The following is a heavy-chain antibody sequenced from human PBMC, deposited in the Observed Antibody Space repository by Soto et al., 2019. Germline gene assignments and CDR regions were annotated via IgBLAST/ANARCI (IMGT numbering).Heavy chain of an antibody. J-gene: IGHJ3*02. CDR2: INAGNGNT. D-gene: IGHD4-17*01. V-gene: IGHV1-3*01. CDR1: GYTFTSYA. CDR3: ARPGYGDYVRGDAFDI. Sequence: ASVKVSCKASGYTFTSYAMHWVRQAPGQRLEWMGWINAGNGNTKYSQKIQGRVTITRDTSASTAYMELSSLRSEDTAVYYCARPGYGDYVRGDAFDIWGQGTMVTVSS.